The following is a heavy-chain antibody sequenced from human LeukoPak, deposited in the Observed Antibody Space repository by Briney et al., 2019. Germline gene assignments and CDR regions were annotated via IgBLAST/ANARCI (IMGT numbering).Heavy chain of an antibody. Sequence: PSETLSLTCTVSGGSISSYYWSWIRQPPGKGLEWIGYIYYSGSTNYNPSLKSRVTISVDTSKNQFSLKLSSVTAADTAVYYCARHAAYCGGDCYEGAFDIWGQGTMVTVSS. V-gene: IGHV4-59*08. J-gene: IGHJ3*02. CDR2: IYYSGST. CDR3: ARHAAYCGGDCYEGAFDI. D-gene: IGHD2-21*02. CDR1: GGSISSYY.